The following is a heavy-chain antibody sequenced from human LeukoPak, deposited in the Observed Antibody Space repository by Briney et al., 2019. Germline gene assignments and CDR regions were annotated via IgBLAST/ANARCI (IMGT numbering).Heavy chain of an antibody. Sequence: GGSLRLSCAASGFSVSSNFMTWVRQAPGKGLEWVSVIFSGGSTYYADSVEGRFTISRDNSKNTLYLQMNSLRAEDTAVYFCARGRRWDLLVSLIDASDIWGQGTMVTVSS. V-gene: IGHV3-53*01. CDR3: ARGRRWDLLVSLIDASDI. CDR1: GFSVSSNF. D-gene: IGHD4-23*01. CDR2: IFSGGST. J-gene: IGHJ3*02.